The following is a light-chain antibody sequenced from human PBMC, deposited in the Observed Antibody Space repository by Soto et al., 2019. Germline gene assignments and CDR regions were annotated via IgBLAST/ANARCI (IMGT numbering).Light chain of an antibody. V-gene: IGKV3-20*01. J-gene: IGKJ2*01. CDR3: QQYGNFPYT. CDR2: GAS. CDR1: QSVPSDW. Sequence: IVLTQSPGTLSLSPGERATLSCRASQSVPSDWLAWYRHKPGQAPRLLIYGASSRATGVPDRVSGSGSGTDFTITINRLEPEDFAVYYCQQYGNFPYTFVQGNKLEIK.